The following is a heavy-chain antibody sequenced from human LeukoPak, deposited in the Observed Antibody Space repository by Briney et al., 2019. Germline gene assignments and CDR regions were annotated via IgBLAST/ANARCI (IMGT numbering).Heavy chain of an antibody. CDR1: GYTFTSYY. D-gene: IGHD5-18*01. V-gene: IGHV1-46*01. J-gene: IGHJ6*02. CDR3: ATADTAMVTPYYYYGMDV. CDR2: INPSGGST. Sequence: GASVKVSCKASGYTFTSYYMHWVRQAPGQGLEWMGIINPSGGSTSYAQKFQGRVTMTRDTSTSTVYMELSSLRSEDTAVYYCATADTAMVTPYYYYGMDVWGQGTTVTVSS.